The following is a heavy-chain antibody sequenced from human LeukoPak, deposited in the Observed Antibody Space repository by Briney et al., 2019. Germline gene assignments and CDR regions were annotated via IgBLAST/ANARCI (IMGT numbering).Heavy chain of an antibody. Sequence: SETLSLTCTVSGGSISSSSYYWGWIRQPPGKGLEWIGSIYYSGSTYYNPSLKSRVTMSVDKSKNQFSLKLSSVTAADTAVYYCARALKYCGGDCYSGYGFDYWGQGTLVTVSS. CDR1: GGSISSSSYY. CDR2: IYYSGST. V-gene: IGHV4-39*07. CDR3: ARALKYCGGDCYSGYGFDY. D-gene: IGHD2-21*01. J-gene: IGHJ4*02.